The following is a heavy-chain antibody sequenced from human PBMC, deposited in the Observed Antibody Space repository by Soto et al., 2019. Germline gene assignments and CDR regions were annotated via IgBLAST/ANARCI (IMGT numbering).Heavy chain of an antibody. CDR1: GFTVSSNY. CDR3: ARPLISTSYYDILTGYLEDGMDV. J-gene: IGHJ6*02. V-gene: IGHV3-66*04. CDR2: IYSGGST. D-gene: IGHD3-9*01. Sequence: GGSLRLSCAASGFTVSSNYMSWVRQAPGKGLEWVSVIYSGGSTYYADSVKGRFTISRDDSKNTLYLQMNSLRAEDTAVYYCARPLISTSYYDILTGYLEDGMDVWGQGTTVTVSS.